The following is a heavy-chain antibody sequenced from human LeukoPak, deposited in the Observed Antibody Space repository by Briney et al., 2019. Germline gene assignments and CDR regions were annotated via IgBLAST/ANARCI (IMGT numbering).Heavy chain of an antibody. Sequence: SETLSLTCTVSGASISSYYWSWIRQPPGKGLEWIGYSYYSGSTNYNPSLKSRVTMSVDTSKNQFSLRLSSVTAADTAVYYCARHHGGATPYYHGMDVWGEGTTVTVSS. CDR2: SYYSGST. J-gene: IGHJ6*04. V-gene: IGHV4-59*08. CDR3: ARHHGGATPYYHGMDV. D-gene: IGHD3-16*01. CDR1: GASISSYY.